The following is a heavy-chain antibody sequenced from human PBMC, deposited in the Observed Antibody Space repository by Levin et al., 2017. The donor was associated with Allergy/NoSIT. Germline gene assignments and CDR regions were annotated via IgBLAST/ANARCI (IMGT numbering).Heavy chain of an antibody. D-gene: IGHD5-24*01. J-gene: IGHJ4*02. Sequence: PGGSLRLSCTVSGGSISSYYWSWIRQPPGKGLEWIGYIKYSGSTNYSPSLKSRVTISLDTYQNQFSLRLSSVTAADTAVYYCARHRDAYNSFDSWGQGTLVTVSS. CDR1: GGSISSYY. V-gene: IGHV4-59*08. CDR2: IKYSGST. CDR3: ARHRDAYNSFDS.